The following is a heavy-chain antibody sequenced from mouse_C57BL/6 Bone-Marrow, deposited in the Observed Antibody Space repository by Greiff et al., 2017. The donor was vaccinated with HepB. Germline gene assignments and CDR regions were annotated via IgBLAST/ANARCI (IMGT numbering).Heavy chain of an antibody. CDR3: TTCYYGSSYAMDY. Sequence: EVKLMESGAELVRPGASVKLSCTASGFNIKDDYMHWVKQRPEQGLEWIGWIDPENGDTEYASKFQGKATITADTSSNTAYLQLSSLTSEDTAVYYCTTCYYGSSYAMDYWGQGTSVTVSS. J-gene: IGHJ4*01. D-gene: IGHD1-1*01. V-gene: IGHV14-4*01. CDR2: IDPENGDT. CDR1: GFNIKDDY.